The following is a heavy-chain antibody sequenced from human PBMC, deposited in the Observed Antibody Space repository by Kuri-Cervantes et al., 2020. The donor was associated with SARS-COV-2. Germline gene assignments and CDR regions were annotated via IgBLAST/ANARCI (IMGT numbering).Heavy chain of an antibody. J-gene: IGHJ3*02. V-gene: IGHV3-48*03. CDR3: ARDAYCGGDCYWLAFDI. CDR2: ISSSGSTI. Sequence: GGSLRLSCAASGFTFSSYEMNWVRQAPGKGLEWVSYISSSGSTIYYADSVKGRSTISRDNAKNSLYLQMNSLRAEDTAVYYCARDAYCGGDCYWLAFDIWGQGTMVTVSS. D-gene: IGHD2-21*01. CDR1: GFTFSSYE.